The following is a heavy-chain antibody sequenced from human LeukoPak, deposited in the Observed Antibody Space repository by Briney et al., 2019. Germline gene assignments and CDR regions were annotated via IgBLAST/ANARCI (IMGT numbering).Heavy chain of an antibody. CDR2: INPNSGGT. V-gene: IGHV1-2*02. Sequence: ASVKVSCKASGYTFTGYYMHWVRQAPGQGLEWMGWINPNSGGTNYAQKFQGRVTMTRDTSISTVYMELSRLRSDDTAVYYCARGVWRSARDAFDIWGQGTMVTVSS. CDR1: GYTFTGYY. D-gene: IGHD3-16*01. J-gene: IGHJ3*02. CDR3: ARGVWRSARDAFDI.